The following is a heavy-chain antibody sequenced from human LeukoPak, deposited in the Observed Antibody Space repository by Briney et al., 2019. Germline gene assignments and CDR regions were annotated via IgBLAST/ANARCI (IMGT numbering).Heavy chain of an antibody. J-gene: IGHJ4*02. CDR3: AKEEWLLAVYFDY. Sequence: GGSLRLSCAASGFSFSNYGMNWVRQAPGKGLEWVSGITGHGDTTYYADSVKGRFTISRDNSRNTVYLQMNSLRAEDTAVYYCAKEEWLLAVYFDYWGQGTLVTVSS. D-gene: IGHD3-3*01. CDR2: ITGHGDTT. V-gene: IGHV3-23*01. CDR1: GFSFSNYG.